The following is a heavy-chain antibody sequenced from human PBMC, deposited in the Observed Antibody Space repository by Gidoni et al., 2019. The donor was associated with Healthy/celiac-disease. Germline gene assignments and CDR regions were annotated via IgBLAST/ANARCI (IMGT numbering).Heavy chain of an antibody. CDR3: ARGDFWTYGMDV. CDR1: AFTFSSYW. CDR2: IKQDGSEK. J-gene: IGHJ6*02. V-gene: IGHV3-7*01. Sequence: EVQLVESGGGLVQPGGYLRLSCAASAFTFSSYWMTWVRQAPGKGLEWVANIKQDGSEKYYVDSVKGRFTISRDNAKNSLYLQMNSLRAEDTAVYYCARGDFWTYGMDVWGQGTTVTVSS. D-gene: IGHD3-3*01.